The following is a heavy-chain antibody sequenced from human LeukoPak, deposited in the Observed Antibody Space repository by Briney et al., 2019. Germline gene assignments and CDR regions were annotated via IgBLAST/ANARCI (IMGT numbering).Heavy chain of an antibody. CDR2: ISDSGSAT. CDR3: SRDPRGPTGYDSRGRDSFDY. J-gene: IGHJ4*02. V-gene: IGHV3-23*01. D-gene: IGHD3-22*01. Sequence: GGSLRLSCAASGFTFSSYAMSWVRQAPGKGLEWVSAISDSGSATYYADSVKGRFTISRDNSMNTLYLQLNSLRREDTAVYYCSRDPRGPTGYDSRGRDSFDYWGQGTLVTVSS. CDR1: GFTFSSYA.